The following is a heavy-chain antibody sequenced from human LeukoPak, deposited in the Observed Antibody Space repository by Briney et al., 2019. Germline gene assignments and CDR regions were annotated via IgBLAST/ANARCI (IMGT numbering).Heavy chain of an antibody. D-gene: IGHD5-24*01. CDR2: ISGSGRTT. V-gene: IGHV3-23*01. CDR1: GFTFSGFA. J-gene: IGHJ4*02. Sequence: PGESLRLSCAASGFTFSGFAMSWVRQAPGKGLEWVSAISGSGRTTYYADSVKGRFTISRDTSKNTLYLQMNSLRAEDTAVYYCAKEMATINYWGQGTLVTVSS. CDR3: AKEMATINY.